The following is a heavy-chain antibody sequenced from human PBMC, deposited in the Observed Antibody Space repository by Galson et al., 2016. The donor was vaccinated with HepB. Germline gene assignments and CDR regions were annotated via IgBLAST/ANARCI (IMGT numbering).Heavy chain of an antibody. V-gene: IGHV4-59*01. J-gene: IGHJ6*02. CDR1: GGSINTYY. CDR2: INYIGTT. Sequence: ETLSLTCTVSGGSINTYYWSWIRQPPGKGLEWVGYINYIGTTNYSPSLKSRVSLSVDTSKNQFSLKLTSVTAADTAVYYCARGPADYYDRSAYKYYDYYYGMDGWGQGTTVTVSS. D-gene: IGHD3-22*01. CDR3: ARGPADYYDRSAYKYYDYYYGMDG.